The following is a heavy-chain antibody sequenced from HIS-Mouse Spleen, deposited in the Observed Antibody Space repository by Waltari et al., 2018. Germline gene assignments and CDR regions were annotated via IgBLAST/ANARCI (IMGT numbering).Heavy chain of an antibody. V-gene: IGHV3-33*06. Sequence: QVQLVESGGGVVQPGWSLGLPWAASGGTFSGDGMHWVRQAPGKGLEWVAVIWYDGSNKYYADSVKGRFTISRDNSKNTLYLQMNSLRAEDTAVYYCAKGGLMVYAIGDYWGQGTLVTVSS. D-gene: IGHD2-8*01. J-gene: IGHJ4*02. CDR1: GGTFSGDG. CDR3: AKGGLMVYAIGDY. CDR2: IWYDGSNK.